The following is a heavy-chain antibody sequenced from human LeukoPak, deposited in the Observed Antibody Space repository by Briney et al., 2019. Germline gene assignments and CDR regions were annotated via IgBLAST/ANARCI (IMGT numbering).Heavy chain of an antibody. Sequence: PGGSLRLSCAASGFTFSSYEMNWVRQAPGKGLEWVSYISSSGSTIYYADSVKGRFTISRDNAKNSLYLQMNSLRAEDTAVYYCARQSAATPNWFDPWGQGTLVTVSS. J-gene: IGHJ5*02. CDR1: GFTFSSYE. D-gene: IGHD2-2*02. V-gene: IGHV3-48*03. CDR2: ISSSGSTI. CDR3: ARQSAATPNWFDP.